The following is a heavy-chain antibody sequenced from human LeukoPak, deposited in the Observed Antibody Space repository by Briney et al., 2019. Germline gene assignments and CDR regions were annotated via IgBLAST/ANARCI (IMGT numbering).Heavy chain of an antibody. CDR1: GASISSSY. CDR2: AYYSGRT. Sequence: PSETLSLTCTVSGASISSSYWNWIRQPPGKGPEWIGDAYYSGRTNYNPSLKGRVTISVDTSKNQFSLKLTSVTAADTAVYYCARHCGGDCYSKHFDYWGQGTLVTVSS. J-gene: IGHJ4*02. V-gene: IGHV4-59*01. CDR3: ARHCGGDCYSKHFDY. D-gene: IGHD2-21*02.